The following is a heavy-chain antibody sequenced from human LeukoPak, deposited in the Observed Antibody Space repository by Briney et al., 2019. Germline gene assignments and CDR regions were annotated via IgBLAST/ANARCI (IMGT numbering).Heavy chain of an antibody. D-gene: IGHD3-10*01. Sequence: PSETLSLTCTVSGGSISSYYWSWIRQPPGKGLEWIGYIYYSGSTNYNPSLKSRVTISVDTSKNQFSLKLSSVTAADTAVYYCARGMVSYYYYYMDVWGKGTTVTISS. CDR2: IYYSGST. CDR1: GGSISSYY. CDR3: ARGMVSYYYYYMDV. V-gene: IGHV4-59*01. J-gene: IGHJ6*03.